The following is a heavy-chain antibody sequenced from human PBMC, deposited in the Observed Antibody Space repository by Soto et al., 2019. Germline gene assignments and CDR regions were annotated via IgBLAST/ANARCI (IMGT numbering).Heavy chain of an antibody. Sequence: SVKVSCKASGYTFTSYGISWVRQAPGQGLEWMGWISAYNGNTNYAQKLQGSVTMTTDTSTSTAYMELRSLRSDDTAVYYCATVTDYYDRSGPVAYWGQGTLATFS. V-gene: IGHV1-18*04. CDR1: GYTFTSYG. CDR3: ATVTDYYDRSGPVAY. J-gene: IGHJ4*02. D-gene: IGHD3-22*01. CDR2: ISAYNGNT.